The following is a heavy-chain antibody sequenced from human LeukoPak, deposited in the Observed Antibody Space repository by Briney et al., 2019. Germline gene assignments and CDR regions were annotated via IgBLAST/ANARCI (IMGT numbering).Heavy chain of an antibody. Sequence: GGALKISFQGFGCRFTSYWIGWVRPMPGKGMGWMGVIYPGDLRVRYNPSFQGQLTISVDKSINTAYLQWVSLRASDSAMYYCACRDLTSTWSFPWGQGTLVTVSS. J-gene: IGHJ5*02. CDR1: GCRFTSYW. D-gene: IGHD6-13*01. CDR2: IYPGDLRV. V-gene: IGHV5-51*01. CDR3: ACRDLTSTWSFP.